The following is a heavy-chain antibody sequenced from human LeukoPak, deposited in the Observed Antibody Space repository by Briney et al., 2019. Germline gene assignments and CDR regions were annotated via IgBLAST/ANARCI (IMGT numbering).Heavy chain of an antibody. CDR2: ITCGGDYI. CDR1: GFTFNTFN. CDR3: PRGPYDVLAASYKWTPDY. V-gene: IGHV3-21*01. J-gene: IGHJ4*02. Sequence: PGGSLRLSCAASGFTFNTFNMKWVRQAPGKGLEWVSSITCGGDYIYYADSVKGRFTTSRANAKNTLPLQLNSLRVEDTAVYYCPRGPYDVLAASYKWTPDYWGQGTLVTVSS. D-gene: IGHD3-9*01.